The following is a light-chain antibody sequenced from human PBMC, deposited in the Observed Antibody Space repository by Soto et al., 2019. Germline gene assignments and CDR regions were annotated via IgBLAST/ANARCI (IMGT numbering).Light chain of an antibody. V-gene: IGLV1-40*01. CDR2: GNS. J-gene: IGLJ3*02. Sequence: QSVLAQPPSVSGARGQRVTISCTGSSSNIGGGYGVHWYQQLPGTAPKLLIYGNSNRPSGVPDRFSGSKSGTSASLAITGLQAEDEADYHCQSYDSSLSGWVFGGGTKLPVL. CDR1: SSNIGGGYG. CDR3: QSYDSSLSGWV.